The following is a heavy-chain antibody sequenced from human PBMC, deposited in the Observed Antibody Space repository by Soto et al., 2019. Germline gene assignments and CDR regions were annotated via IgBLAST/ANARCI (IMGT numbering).Heavy chain of an antibody. V-gene: IGHV4-39*02. Sequence: PSETLSLTCTVSGGSINNNNYYWAWIRQPPGKGLSWIASIYYDGSTYNNSSLKSRVTISRDTSKNHFSLRLTSMTAADTAVYYCATVLVGATRHPDSDSWGQGTLVTVSS. CDR1: GGSINNNNYY. J-gene: IGHJ4*02. D-gene: IGHD2-15*01. CDR2: IYYDGST. CDR3: ATVLVGATRHPDSDS.